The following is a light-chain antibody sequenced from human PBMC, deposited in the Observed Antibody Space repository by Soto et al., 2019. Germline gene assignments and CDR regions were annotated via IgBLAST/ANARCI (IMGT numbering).Light chain of an antibody. CDR3: QQSYSTPRT. Sequence: DIPMTQSPSSLSASVGDRVTITCRASQSISSYLNWYQQKPGKAPKLLIYAASSLQSGVPSRFSGSGSGTDFTLTISSLQPEDFXTYYCQQSYSTPRTFGQGTKVEIK. V-gene: IGKV1-39*01. J-gene: IGKJ1*01. CDR1: QSISSY. CDR2: AAS.